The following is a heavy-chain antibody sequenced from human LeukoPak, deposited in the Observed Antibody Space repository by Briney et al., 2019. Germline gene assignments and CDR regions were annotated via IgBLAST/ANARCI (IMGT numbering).Heavy chain of an antibody. J-gene: IGHJ4*02. Sequence: SETLSLTCTVSGGSISSSSYYWGWIRQPPGKGLEWIGSIYYSGSTYYNPSLKSRVTISVDTSKNQFSLKLSSVTAADTAVYYCARDRRSRSGWANWGQGTLVTVSS. CDR1: GGSISSSSYY. V-gene: IGHV4-39*07. D-gene: IGHD3-3*01. CDR3: ARDRRSRSGWAN. CDR2: IYYSGST.